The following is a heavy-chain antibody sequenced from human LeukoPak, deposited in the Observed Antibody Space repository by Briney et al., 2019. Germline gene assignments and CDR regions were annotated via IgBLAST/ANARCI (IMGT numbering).Heavy chain of an antibody. CDR3: ARGLYWFDP. V-gene: IGHV3-48*03. Sequence: GGSLRLSCAASGFTLSNYEMNWVRQAPGKGLEWLSYISNSGSNIYYADSVKGRFTISRDNAKNSLYLQMNSLRAEDAAVYYCARGLYWFDPWGQGTLVTVSS. J-gene: IGHJ5*02. CDR2: ISNSGSNI. CDR1: GFTLSNYE.